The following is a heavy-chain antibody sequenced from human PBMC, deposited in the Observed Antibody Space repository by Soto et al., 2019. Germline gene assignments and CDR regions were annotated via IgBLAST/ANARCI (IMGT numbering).Heavy chain of an antibody. V-gene: IGHV3-30*18. Sequence: QVQLVESGGGVVQPGRSLRLSCAASGFTFSSYGMHWVRQAPGKGLEWVAVISYDGSNKYYADSVKGRCTISRDNSKKTLYLQMNSLRAEDTAVYYCAKEVWSGPMDVWGQGTTVTVSS. J-gene: IGHJ6*02. CDR2: ISYDGSNK. CDR3: AKEVWSGPMDV. D-gene: IGHD3-3*01. CDR1: GFTFSSYG.